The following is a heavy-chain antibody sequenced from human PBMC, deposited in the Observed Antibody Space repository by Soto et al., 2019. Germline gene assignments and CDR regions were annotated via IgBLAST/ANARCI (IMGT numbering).Heavy chain of an antibody. V-gene: IGHV1-8*01. CDR2: MNPNSGNT. J-gene: IGHJ6*02. CDR1: GYTFTRYY. CDR3: ASRDSSGQPRYYYYYGMDV. D-gene: IGHD6-19*01. Sequence: SVKVSCKASGYTFTRYYINWVRQATGQGLEWMGWMNPNSGNTGYAQKFQGRVTMTRNTSISTAYMELSSLRSEDTAVYYCASRDSSGQPRYYYYYGMDVWGQGTTVTVSS.